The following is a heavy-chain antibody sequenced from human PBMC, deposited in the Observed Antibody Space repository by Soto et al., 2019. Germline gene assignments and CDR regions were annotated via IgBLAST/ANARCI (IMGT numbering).Heavy chain of an antibody. V-gene: IGHV1-18*01. D-gene: IGHD2-15*01. CDR3: ATATHSCFCRGGSFDLLDY. J-gene: IGHJ4*01. CDR2: ISAIIGKP. CDR1: GCTFTSYA. Sequence: ASGKVSCKASGCTFTSYAISWGRQAPGQGLEWMGWISAIIGKPNYAQKLQGRVTITTDKSTSTAYMELRSRGSEDPAVYYWATATHSCFCRGGSFDLLDYWG.